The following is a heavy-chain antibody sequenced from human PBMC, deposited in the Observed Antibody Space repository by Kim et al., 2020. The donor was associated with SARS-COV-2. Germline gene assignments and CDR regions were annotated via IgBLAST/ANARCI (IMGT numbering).Heavy chain of an antibody. J-gene: IGHJ6*04. CDR2: ISSSSSYI. V-gene: IGHV3-21*01. Sequence: SISSSSSYIYYADSVTGRFTISRDNAKNSLYLQINSLRAEDTAVYYCARPFNYYGMDVWGEGTTVTVSS. CDR3: ARPFNYYGMDV.